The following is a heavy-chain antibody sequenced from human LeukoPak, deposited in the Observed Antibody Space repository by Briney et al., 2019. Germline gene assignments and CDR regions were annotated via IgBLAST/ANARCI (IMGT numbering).Heavy chain of an antibody. D-gene: IGHD5-12*01. CDR3: ARGYVGIDY. CDR1: GFIFSSYW. CDR2: INIDGSST. Sequence: PGGSLRLSCAASGFIFSSYWMHWVRQTPGKGLVWVSRINIDGSSTIYADSVEGRFTISRDNAKNTLYLQMNSPRAEDTAVYYCARGYVGIDYWGQGTLVTVSS. V-gene: IGHV3-74*01. J-gene: IGHJ4*02.